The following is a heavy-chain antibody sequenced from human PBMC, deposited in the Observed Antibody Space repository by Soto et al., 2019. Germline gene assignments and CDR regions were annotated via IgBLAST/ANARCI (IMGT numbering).Heavy chain of an antibody. CDR3: ARQDRVVAEGRWFDP. CDR1: GYSISSGYH. J-gene: IGHJ5*02. D-gene: IGHD2-15*01. V-gene: IGHV4-38-2*02. Sequence: SETLSLTCTVSGYSISSGYHWAWIRQPPGKGLEWLGSVHYSGNTYYSPSLKSRLTISVDKSKNQFSLNLSSVTAADTAVDYCARQDRVVAEGRWFDPWGQGTLVTVSS. CDR2: VHYSGNT.